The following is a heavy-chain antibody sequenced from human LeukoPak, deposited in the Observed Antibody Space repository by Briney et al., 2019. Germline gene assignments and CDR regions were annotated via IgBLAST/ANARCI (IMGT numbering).Heavy chain of an antibody. CDR1: GGSISSYY. Sequence: PSETLSLTCTVSGGSISSYYWSWIRQPPGKGLEWIGYIYYSGSTNYNPSLKSRATISVDTSKNQFSLKLSSVTAADTAVYYCARDRRDGYPGAFDIWGQGTMVTVSS. J-gene: IGHJ3*02. V-gene: IGHV4-59*01. CDR2: IYYSGST. D-gene: IGHD5-24*01. CDR3: ARDRRDGYPGAFDI.